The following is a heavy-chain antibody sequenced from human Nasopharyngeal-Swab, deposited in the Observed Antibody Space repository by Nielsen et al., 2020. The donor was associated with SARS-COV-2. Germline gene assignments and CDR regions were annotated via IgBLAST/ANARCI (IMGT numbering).Heavy chain of an antibody. V-gene: IGHV1-58*01. CDR3: AAVDITGTTSPFDY. CDR2: IVVGSGNT. Sequence: VKVSCKASGFTFTSSAVQWVRQARGQRLEWIGWIVVGSGNTNYAQKFQERVTITRDMSTSTAYMELSSLRSEDTAVYYCAAVDITGTTSPFDYWGQGTLVTVSS. J-gene: IGHJ4*02. CDR1: GFTFTSSA. D-gene: IGHD1-7*01.